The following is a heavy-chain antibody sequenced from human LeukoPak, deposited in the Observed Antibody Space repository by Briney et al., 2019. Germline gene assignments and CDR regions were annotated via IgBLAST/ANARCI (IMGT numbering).Heavy chain of an antibody. V-gene: IGHV4-4*07. J-gene: IGHJ6*03. Sequence: SETLSLTCTVSGGSISSYYWSWIRQPAGKGLEWIGRIYTSGSTNYNPSLKSRVTISVDTSKNQFSLKLSSVTAADTAVYYCARGIIVVVPAAVYYYMDVWGKGTTVTVSS. CDR3: ARGIIVVVPAAVYYYMDV. D-gene: IGHD2-2*01. CDR1: GGSISSYY. CDR2: IYTSGST.